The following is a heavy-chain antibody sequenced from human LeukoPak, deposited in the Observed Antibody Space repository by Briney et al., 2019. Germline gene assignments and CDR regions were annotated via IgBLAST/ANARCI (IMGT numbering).Heavy chain of an antibody. CDR1: GYTFTSYY. CDR2: INPSGGST. CDR3: ARPTGLLWFGELFDLDY. Sequence: ASVKVSCKASGYTFTSYYMHWVRQAPGQGLEWMGIINPSGGSTSYAQKFQGRVTITRDTSASTAYMELSSLRSEDTAVYYCARPTGLLWFGELFDLDYWGQGTLVTVSS. V-gene: IGHV1-46*01. D-gene: IGHD3-10*01. J-gene: IGHJ4*02.